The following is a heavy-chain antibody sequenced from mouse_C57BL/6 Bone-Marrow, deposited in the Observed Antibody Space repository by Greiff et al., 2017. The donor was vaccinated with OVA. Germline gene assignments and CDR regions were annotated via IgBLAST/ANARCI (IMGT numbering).Heavy chain of an antibody. J-gene: IGHJ2*01. D-gene: IGHD1-1*02. CDR1: GYAFSSYW. CDR3: AREGGYFDY. V-gene: IGHV1-80*01. Sequence: VKLLESGAELVKPGASVKISCKASGYAFSSYWINWVKQRPGKGLEWIGQIYPGDGDTNYNGKFKGKATLTADKSSSTAYKQLSSLTSEDSAVYFCAREGGYFDYWGQGTTLTVSS. CDR2: IYPGDGDT.